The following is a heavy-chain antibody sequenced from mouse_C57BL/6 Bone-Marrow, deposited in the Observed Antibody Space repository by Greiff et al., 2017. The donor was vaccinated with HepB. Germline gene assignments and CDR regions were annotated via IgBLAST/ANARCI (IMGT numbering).Heavy chain of an antibody. CDR1: GFTFSNYW. J-gene: IGHJ2*01. V-gene: IGHV6-3*01. CDR2: IRLKSDNYAT. Sequence: EVQRVESGGGLVQPGGSMKLSCVASGFTFSNYWMNWVRQSPEKGLEWVAQIRLKSDNYATHYAESVKGRFTISRDDSKSSVYLQMNNLRAEDTGIYYCTGDGNYFDYWGQGTTLTVSS. D-gene: IGHD1-1*01. CDR3: TGDGNYFDY.